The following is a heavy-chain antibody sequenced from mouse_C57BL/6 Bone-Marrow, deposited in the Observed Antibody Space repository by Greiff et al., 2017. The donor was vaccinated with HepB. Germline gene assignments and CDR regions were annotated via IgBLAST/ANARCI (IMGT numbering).Heavy chain of an antibody. V-gene: IGHV5-9-1*02. J-gene: IGHJ1*03. CDR1: GFTFSSYA. D-gene: IGHD1-1*01. CDR3: TRGITTVVGPLVDV. Sequence: EVMLVESGEGLVKPGGSLKLSCAASGFTFSSYAMSWVRQTPEKRLEWVAYISSGGDYIYYADTVKGRFTISRDNARNTLYLQMSSLKSEDTAMYYCTRGITTVVGPLVDVWGTGTTVTVSS. CDR2: ISSGGDYI.